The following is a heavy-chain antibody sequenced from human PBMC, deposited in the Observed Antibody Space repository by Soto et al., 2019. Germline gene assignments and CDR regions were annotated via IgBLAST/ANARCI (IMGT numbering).Heavy chain of an antibody. Sequence: KPGGPLRLSCAASGFTFSDYYMSWIRQAPGKGLEWVSYISSSGSTIYYADSVKGRFTISRDNAKNSLYLQMNSLRAEDTAVYYCARDPHGMATITYFDYWGQGTLVTVSS. CDR3: ARDPHGMATITYFDY. CDR2: ISSSGSTI. D-gene: IGHD5-12*01. J-gene: IGHJ4*02. CDR1: GFTFSDYY. V-gene: IGHV3-11*01.